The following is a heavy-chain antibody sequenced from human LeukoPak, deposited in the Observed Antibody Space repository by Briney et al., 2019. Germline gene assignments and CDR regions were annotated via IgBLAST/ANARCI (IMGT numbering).Heavy chain of an antibody. V-gene: IGHV3-33*01. CDR1: GFTFSSYG. CDR3: AREGYSSSSPLGY. Sequence: GGSLRLSCAAPGFTFSSYGMHWVRQAPGKGLEWVAVIWYDGSNKYYADSVKGRFTISRDNSKNTLYLQMNSLRAEDTAVYYCAREGYSSSSPLGYWGQGTLVTVSS. CDR2: IWYDGSNK. D-gene: IGHD6-13*01. J-gene: IGHJ4*02.